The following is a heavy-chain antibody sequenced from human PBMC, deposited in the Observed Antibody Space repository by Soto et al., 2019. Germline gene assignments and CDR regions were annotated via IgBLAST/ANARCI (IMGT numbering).Heavy chain of an antibody. D-gene: IGHD5-18*01. V-gene: IGHV1-2*04. J-gene: IGHJ4*02. Sequence: QVQLVQSGAEVKKPGASVKVSCKASGYTFTGYYMHWVRQAPGQGLEWMGWINPNSGGTNYAQKLQGWVTMTRDTSISTAYMELSRLRSDDTAVYYWARGGDTDFDYWGQGTLVTVSS. CDR2: INPNSGGT. CDR1: GYTFTGYY. CDR3: ARGGDTDFDY.